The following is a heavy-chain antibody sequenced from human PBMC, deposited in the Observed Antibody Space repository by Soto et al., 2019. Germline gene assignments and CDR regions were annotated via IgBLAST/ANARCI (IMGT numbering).Heavy chain of an antibody. V-gene: IGHV6-1*01. Sequence: SQTLSLTCAISGYSVSNNSAAWNWIRQSPSRGLEWLGRTYYRSKWFNNYALSVKGRITINPDTSKNQFSLQLNSATPEDTAVYYCAREGRLAASIFHNWFDPWGQGTLVTSPQ. CDR2: TYYRSKWFN. D-gene: IGHD3-3*02. CDR3: AREGRLAASIFHNWFDP. J-gene: IGHJ5*02. CDR1: GYSVSNNSAA.